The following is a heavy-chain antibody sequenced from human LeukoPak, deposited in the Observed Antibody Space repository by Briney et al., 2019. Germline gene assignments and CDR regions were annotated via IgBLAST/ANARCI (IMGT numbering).Heavy chain of an antibody. V-gene: IGHV4-4*02. Sequence: MASETLSLTCAVSGGSIRSSNWWSWVRQPPGTGLEWIGEIYHSGSTNYNPSLKSRVTISVDKSKTQFSLKLSAVTAADTAVYYCASRRHPSYYYDSSGFLYWGQGTLVTVSS. CDR3: ASRRHPSYYYDSSGFLY. CDR2: IYHSGST. J-gene: IGHJ4*02. D-gene: IGHD3-22*01. CDR1: GGSIRSSNW.